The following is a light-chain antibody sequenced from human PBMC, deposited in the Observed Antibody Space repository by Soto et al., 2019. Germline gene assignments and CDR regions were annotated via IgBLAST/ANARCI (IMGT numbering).Light chain of an antibody. CDR2: DVS. CDR1: QSVSRNS. V-gene: IGKV3-20*01. Sequence: EIVLTQSPGTLSLSPGERATFSCRASQSVSRNSLGWYQQKPGQAPRLLIYDVSSRATGIPDRFSGSGSGTDFTLTISRLEPEDFGVYYCQQYGSSPRTFGQGTKVEVK. J-gene: IGKJ1*01. CDR3: QQYGSSPRT.